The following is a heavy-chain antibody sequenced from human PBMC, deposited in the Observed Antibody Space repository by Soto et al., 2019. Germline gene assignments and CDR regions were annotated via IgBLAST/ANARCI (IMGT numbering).Heavy chain of an antibody. J-gene: IGHJ4*02. CDR3: GAQAYGAKGYYFET. Sequence: QLQLQESGPGLVKASETLSLTCTGSGGPISSRSSYWGWIRQPAGKGLEWIGSIYYIGTTYYNPSHTSRVAISIDSSKTRFSLKLNSVTTADTAVYYCGAQAYGAKGYYFETWGQGTLVTVSS. V-gene: IGHV4-39*02. CDR1: GGPISSRSSY. D-gene: IGHD4-17*01. CDR2: IYYIGTT.